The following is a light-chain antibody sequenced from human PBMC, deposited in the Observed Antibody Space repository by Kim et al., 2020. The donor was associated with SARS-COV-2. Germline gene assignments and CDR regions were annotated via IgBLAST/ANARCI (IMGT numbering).Light chain of an antibody. CDR3: QQYNNWPYT. Sequence: EIVMTQSPATLSVSPGERATLSCRASQSVSSNLAWYQQKSGQAPRLLIYGATTRATGIPARFSGSGSGTEFTLTISSLQAEDFAVYYWQQYNNWPYTFGQGTKLEI. V-gene: IGKV3-15*01. J-gene: IGKJ2*01. CDR2: GAT. CDR1: QSVSSN.